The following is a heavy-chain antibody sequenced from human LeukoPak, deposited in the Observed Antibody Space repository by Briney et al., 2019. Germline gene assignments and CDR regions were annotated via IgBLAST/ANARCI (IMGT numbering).Heavy chain of an antibody. CDR2: ISAYNGNT. D-gene: IGHD4-11*01. Sequence: ASVKVSCKASGYTFTSYGISWVRPAPGQGLEWMGWISAYNGNTNYAQKLQGRVTMTTDTSTRTAYMELRSLRSEDTAVYFCARDSGTVSDAFDIWGQGTMVTVSS. CDR3: ARDSGTVSDAFDI. J-gene: IGHJ3*02. V-gene: IGHV1-18*01. CDR1: GYTFTSYG.